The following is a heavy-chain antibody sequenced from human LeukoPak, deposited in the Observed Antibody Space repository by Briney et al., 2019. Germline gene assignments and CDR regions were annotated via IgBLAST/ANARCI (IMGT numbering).Heavy chain of an antibody. Sequence: GGSLRLSCAASGFTFSSYWMSWVRQAPGKGLEWVANIEQDGSEKYYVDSVKGRFTISRDNAKNSLYLQMNSLRAEDTAVYYCARASSGWSKLFDYWGQGTLVTVSS. D-gene: IGHD6-19*01. J-gene: IGHJ4*02. CDR3: ARASSGWSKLFDY. CDR2: IEQDGSEK. CDR1: GFTFSSYW. V-gene: IGHV3-7*01.